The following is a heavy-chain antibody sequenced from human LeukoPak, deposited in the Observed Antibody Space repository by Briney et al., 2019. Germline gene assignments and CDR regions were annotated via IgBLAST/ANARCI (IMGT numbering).Heavy chain of an antibody. V-gene: IGHV4-38-2*02. CDR2: IKHRGRS. CDR3: ARVVGATSIDY. J-gene: IGHJ4*02. CDR1: GSSISSDYY. D-gene: IGHD2-15*01. Sequence: SETLSLTCSVSGSSISSDYYWGWVRQPPGKGLEWIGSIKHRGRSYYNPTLKSRVTISVDTSKNQFSLQLSSVTAADTAVYYCARVVGATSIDYWGQGILVTVSS.